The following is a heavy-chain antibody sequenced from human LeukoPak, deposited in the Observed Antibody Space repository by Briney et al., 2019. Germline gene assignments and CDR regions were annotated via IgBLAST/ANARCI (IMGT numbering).Heavy chain of an antibody. D-gene: IGHD2-2*01. CDR3: ARDRLGYCSSTSCSNFDY. J-gene: IGHJ4*02. Sequence: ASVKVSCKASGGTFSSYGISWVRQAPGQGLEWMGWISAYNGNTNYAQKLQGRVTITTDTSTSTAYMELRSLRSDDTAVYYCARDRLGYCSSTSCSNFDYWGQGTLVTVS. V-gene: IGHV1-18*01. CDR1: GGTFSSYG. CDR2: ISAYNGNT.